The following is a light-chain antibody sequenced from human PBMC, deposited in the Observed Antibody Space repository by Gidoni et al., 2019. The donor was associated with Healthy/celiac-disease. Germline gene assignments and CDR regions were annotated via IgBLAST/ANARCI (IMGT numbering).Light chain of an antibody. CDR1: QSVSSY. CDR3: QQRSTRPT. J-gene: IGKJ4*01. Sequence: EIVLTQPPATLSVSPGERATLCCRASQSVSSYLAWYQQQPGQAPRLLIYAASNRATGLPARFSGSWSATDFPLTISSLAPEDFAVYYCQQRSTRPTFGGGTKVEIK. V-gene: IGKV3-11*01. CDR2: AAS.